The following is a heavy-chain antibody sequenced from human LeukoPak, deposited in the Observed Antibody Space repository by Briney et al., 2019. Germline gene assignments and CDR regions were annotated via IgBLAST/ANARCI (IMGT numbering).Heavy chain of an antibody. CDR2: ISGSGGST. CDR1: GFTFSSYA. V-gene: IGHV3-23*01. Sequence: GGSLRLSCAASGFTFSSYAMSWVRQAPGKGLEWVSAISGSGGSTYYADSVKGRFTIPRDNSKNTLYLQMNSLRAEDTAVYYCAKSLGRIAVAARSDYWGQGTLVTVSS. CDR3: AKSLGRIAVAARSDY. J-gene: IGHJ4*02. D-gene: IGHD6-19*01.